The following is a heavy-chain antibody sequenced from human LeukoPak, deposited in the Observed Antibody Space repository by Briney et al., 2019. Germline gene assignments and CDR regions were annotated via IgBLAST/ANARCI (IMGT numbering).Heavy chain of an antibody. CDR3: VKGLYYDILTGNYFDP. Sequence: GGSLRLSCAASGFTFSSYWMSWVRQAPGKGLEWVGGITGNSDSRGYGDSVKGRFTISRDNAKNSLYLQMNSLRTEDTAFYFCVKGLYYDILTGNYFDPWGQGTLVIVSS. D-gene: IGHD3-9*01. V-gene: IGHV3-9*01. CDR2: ITGNSDSR. J-gene: IGHJ5*02. CDR1: GFTFSSYW.